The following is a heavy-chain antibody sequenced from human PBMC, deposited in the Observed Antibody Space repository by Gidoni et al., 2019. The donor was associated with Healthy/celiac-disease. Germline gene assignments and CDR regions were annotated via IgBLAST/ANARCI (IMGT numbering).Heavy chain of an antibody. CDR2: IIPIFGTA. CDR3: ARSFGGVRNVMDV. D-gene: IGHD3-16*01. CDR1: GGPFSSYA. J-gene: IGHJ6*02. Sequence: QVQLVQSGAEVQKPGSSVKVSCKASGGPFSSYAISCVRQAPGQGLEWMGGIIPIFGTANYAQKVQGRVTITADESTSTAYMELSSLRSEDTAVYYCARSFGGVRNVMDVWGQGTTVTVSS. V-gene: IGHV1-69*01.